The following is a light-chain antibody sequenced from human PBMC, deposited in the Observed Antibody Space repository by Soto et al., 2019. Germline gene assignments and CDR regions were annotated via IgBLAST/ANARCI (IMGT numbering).Light chain of an antibody. CDR3: QSYDSSLSVFYV. CDR1: SSNIGAGYD. J-gene: IGLJ1*01. CDR2: CNS. V-gene: IGLV1-40*01. Sequence: QSVLTQPPSVSGAPGQRGTITCTGISSNIGAGYDVHWYQQLPGTAPKLLIYCNSNRPSGVPDRFSGSKSGTSASLAITGLQAEDEADYYCQSYDSSLSVFYVFGTGTKVTVL.